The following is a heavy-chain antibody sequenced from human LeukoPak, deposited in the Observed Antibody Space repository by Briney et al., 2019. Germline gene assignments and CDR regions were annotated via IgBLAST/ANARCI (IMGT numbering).Heavy chain of an antibody. V-gene: IGHV4-59*01. Sequence: SETLSLTCTVSGGSISSYYWSWIRQPPGKGLEWIGYIYYSGSTNYNPSLKSRVTISVDTSKNQFSLKLSSVTAADTAVYYCARAASSSWLNDAFDIWGQGTMVTVSS. CDR2: IYYSGST. D-gene: IGHD6-13*01. CDR1: GGSISSYY. CDR3: ARAASSSWLNDAFDI. J-gene: IGHJ3*02.